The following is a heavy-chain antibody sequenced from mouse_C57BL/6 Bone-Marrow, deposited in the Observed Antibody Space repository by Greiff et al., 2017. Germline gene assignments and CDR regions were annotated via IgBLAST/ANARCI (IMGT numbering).Heavy chain of an antibody. J-gene: IGHJ1*03. V-gene: IGHV5-4*03. D-gene: IGHD1-2*01. CDR3: ANYYGRREPPV. CDR2: ISDGGSYT. Sequence: EVKLMESGGGLVKPGGSLKLSCAASGFTFSSYAMSWVRQTPEKRLEWVATISDGGSYTYYPDNVQGRFTISRDNANNNLYLQMSQLTSEDTAMYYCANYYGRREPPVWGTGTTVTVSS. CDR1: GFTFSSYA.